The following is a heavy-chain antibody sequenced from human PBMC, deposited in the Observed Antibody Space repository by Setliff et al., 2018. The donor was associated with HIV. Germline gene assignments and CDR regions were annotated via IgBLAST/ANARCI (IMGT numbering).Heavy chain of an antibody. Sequence: GGSLRLSCAASGFTFSDYYMSWIRQAPGKGLEWVSYISSSGSTIYYADSVKGRFTISRDNAKNSLYLQMNSLRAVDTAVYYCAKKTAAYTSGSWLHYWGQGTQVTV. CDR3: AKKTAAYTSGSWLHY. V-gene: IGHV3-11*04. D-gene: IGHD3-10*01. J-gene: IGHJ4*02. CDR2: ISSSGSTI. CDR1: GFTFSDYY.